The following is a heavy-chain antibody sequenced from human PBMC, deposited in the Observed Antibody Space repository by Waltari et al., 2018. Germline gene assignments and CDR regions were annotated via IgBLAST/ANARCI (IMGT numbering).Heavy chain of an antibody. CDR1: GGSISSYY. V-gene: IGHV4-59*01. CDR3: ARDLGSGMDYYYGMDV. D-gene: IGHD3-10*01. CDR2: IYYSGST. Sequence: QVQLQESGPGLVKPSETLSLTCPVSGGSISSYYWSWIRQPPGKGLEWIGYIYYSGSTNYNPSLKSRVTISVDTSKNQFSLKLSSVTAADTAVYYCARDLGSGMDYYYGMDVWGQGTTVTVSS. J-gene: IGHJ6*02.